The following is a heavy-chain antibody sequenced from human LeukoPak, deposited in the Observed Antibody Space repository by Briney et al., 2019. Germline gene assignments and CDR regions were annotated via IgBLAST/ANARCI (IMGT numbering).Heavy chain of an antibody. CDR3: ARDRAVKNYYYYYGMDV. V-gene: IGHV4-59*01. D-gene: IGHD4-17*01. CDR2: IYYSGST. J-gene: IGHJ6*02. Sequence: SETLSLTCTVSGGSISSYYWSWIRQPPGKGLEWIGYIYYSGSTNYNPSLKSRVTISVDTSKNQFSLKLSSVTAADTAVYYCARDRAVKNYYYYYGMDVWGQGTTVTVSS. CDR1: GGSISSYY.